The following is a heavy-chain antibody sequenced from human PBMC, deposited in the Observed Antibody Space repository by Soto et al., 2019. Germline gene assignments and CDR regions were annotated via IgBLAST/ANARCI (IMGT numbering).Heavy chain of an antibody. CDR2: IYYSGST. CDR3: ARGQNYYDTPYIDAFDI. Sequence: QVQLQESGPGLVKPSQTLSLTCTVSGGSISSGGYYWSWIGQHPGKGLEWIGYIYYSGSTYYNPSLKSRVTISVDTSKNQVSLKLSSVTAADTAVYYCARGQNYYDTPYIDAFDIWGQWTMVTVSS. CDR1: GGSISSGGYY. V-gene: IGHV4-31*03. J-gene: IGHJ3*02. D-gene: IGHD3-22*01.